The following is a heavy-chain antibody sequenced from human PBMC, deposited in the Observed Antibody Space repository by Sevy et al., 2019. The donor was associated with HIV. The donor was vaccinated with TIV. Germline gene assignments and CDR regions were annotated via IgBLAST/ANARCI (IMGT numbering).Heavy chain of an antibody. CDR3: ARDMPREGFDY. J-gene: IGHJ4*02. CDR1: GYTFTSYY. Sequence: ASVKVSCKASGYTFTSYYMHWVRQAPGQGLEWMGIINPSGGSTSYAQNFQGRVTMTRDTSKSTVYMELSSLRSEDTAVYYCARDMPREGFDYWGQGTLVTVSS. D-gene: IGHD2-2*01. CDR2: INPSGGST. V-gene: IGHV1-46*01.